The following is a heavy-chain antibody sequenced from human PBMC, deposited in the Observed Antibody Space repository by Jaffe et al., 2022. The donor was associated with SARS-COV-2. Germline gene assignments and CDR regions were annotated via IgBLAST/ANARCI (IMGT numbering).Heavy chain of an antibody. V-gene: IGHV3-7*03. Sequence: EVQLVESGGGLVQPGGSLRLSCAASGFTFSNYWMSWVRQAPGKGLEWVANIKQDGSEKYYVDSVKGRFTISRDNAKNSLYLEMNSLRAEDTAVYYCAREGDPRLAAAGSWRYFDLWGRDTLVTVSS. J-gene: IGHJ2*01. D-gene: IGHD6-13*01. CDR3: AREGDPRLAAAGSWRYFDL. CDR1: GFTFSNYW. CDR2: IKQDGSEK.